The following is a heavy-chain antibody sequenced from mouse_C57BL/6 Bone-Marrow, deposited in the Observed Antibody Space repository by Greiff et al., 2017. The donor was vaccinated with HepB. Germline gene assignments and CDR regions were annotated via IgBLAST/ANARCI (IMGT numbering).Heavy chain of an antibody. Sequence: EVQLQESGPVLVKPGASVKMSCKASRYTFTDYYMNWVKQSHGKSLEWIGVINPYNGGTSYNQKFKGKATLTVDKSSSTAYMELNSLTSEDSAVYYCARPPYYFDYWGQGTTLTVSS. V-gene: IGHV1-19*01. CDR1: RYTFTDYY. CDR3: ARPPYYFDY. J-gene: IGHJ2*01. CDR2: INPYNGGT.